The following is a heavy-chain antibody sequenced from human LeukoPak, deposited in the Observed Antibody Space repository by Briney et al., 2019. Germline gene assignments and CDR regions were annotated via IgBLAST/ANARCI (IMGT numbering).Heavy chain of an antibody. CDR2: IKEGGSVK. CDR3: ARDSTWLLDY. V-gene: IGHV3-7*03. Sequence: PGGSLRLSCTASGFTFSSHWMTWVRQPPGKGLEWVANIKEGGSVKYYVDSVKGRFTISRDNIKNVLYLQMNSLRADDTAVYFCARDSTWLLDYWGQGTLITVSS. D-gene: IGHD6-19*01. J-gene: IGHJ4*02. CDR1: GFTFSSHW.